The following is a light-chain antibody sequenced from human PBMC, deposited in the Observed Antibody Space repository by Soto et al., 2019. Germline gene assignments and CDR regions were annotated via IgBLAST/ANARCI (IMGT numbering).Light chain of an antibody. CDR2: DAS. CDR1: QSVSSY. J-gene: IGKJ1*01. Sequence: EIVLTQSPATLSLAPGERATLSCMASQSVSSYFAWYQQKPGQAPRLLIYDASSRATGIPARFSGSGSGTDFTLTISSLEPEDFAVYYCQQRSDWHLTFGQGTKVEIK. CDR3: QQRSDWHLT. V-gene: IGKV3-11*01.